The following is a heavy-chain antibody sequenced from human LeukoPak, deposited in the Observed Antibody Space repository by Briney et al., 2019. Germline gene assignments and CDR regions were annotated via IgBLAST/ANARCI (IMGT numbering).Heavy chain of an antibody. CDR3: AKGVYYYYYYMDV. J-gene: IGHJ6*03. CDR2: IIPIFGTA. V-gene: IGHV1-69*01. Sequence: GSSVKVSCKASGGTFSSYAISWVRQAPGQGLEWMGGIIPIFGTANYAQKFQGRVTITADESTSTAYTELSSLRSEDTAVYYRAKGVYYYYYYMDVWGKGTTVTVSS. D-gene: IGHD3-16*01. CDR1: GGTFSSYA.